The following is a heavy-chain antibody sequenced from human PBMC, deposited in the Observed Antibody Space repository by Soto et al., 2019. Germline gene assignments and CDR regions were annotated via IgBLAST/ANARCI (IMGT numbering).Heavy chain of an antibody. CDR3: ARGPFRPSAMDV. CDR1: GDNFKKIL. Sequence: SVKASCTTSGDNFKKILCTWVGQAPGQGLELMGETIPALGKTHYIEKFQGRVTITVDDATRTVYMEVRDLTSEDTAIYYCARGPFRPSAMDVWGQGTTVTVSS. D-gene: IGHD3-10*01. J-gene: IGHJ6*02. V-gene: IGHV1-69*10. CDR2: TIPALGKT.